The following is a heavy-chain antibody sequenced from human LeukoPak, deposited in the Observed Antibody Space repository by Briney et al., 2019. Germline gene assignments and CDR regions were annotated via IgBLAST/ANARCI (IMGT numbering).Heavy chain of an antibody. CDR1: GGSFSGYY. J-gene: IGHJ5*02. V-gene: IGHV4-34*01. CDR2: INHSGST. CDR3: ARTVTTEPNWFDP. D-gene: IGHD4-17*01. Sequence: SETLSLTCAVYGGSFSGYYWSWIRQPPGKGLGWIGEINHSGSTNYNPSLKSRVTISVDTSKNQFSLKLSSVTAADTAVYYCARTVTTEPNWFDPWGQGTLVTVSS.